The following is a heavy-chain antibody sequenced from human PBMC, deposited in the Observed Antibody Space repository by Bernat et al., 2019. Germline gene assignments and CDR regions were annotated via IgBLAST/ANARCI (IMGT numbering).Heavy chain of an antibody. CDR3: ARDNGDYWFDP. CDR1: GGSISSGGYS. D-gene: IGHD4-17*01. Sequence: QQLQVSGSGLVKPSQTLSLTCAVSGGSISSGGYSWSWIRQPPGKGLEWIGYIYHSGSTYYNPSLKSRVTISVDRSKNQFSLKLSSVTAADTAAYYCARDNGDYWFDPWGQGTLVTVSS. V-gene: IGHV4-30-2*01. J-gene: IGHJ5*02. CDR2: IYHSGST.